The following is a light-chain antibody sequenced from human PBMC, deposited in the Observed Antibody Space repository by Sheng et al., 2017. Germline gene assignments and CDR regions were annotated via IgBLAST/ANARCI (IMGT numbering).Light chain of an antibody. V-gene: IGKV1-5*03. CDR1: QSISDL. Sequence: DIQMTQSPSTLSASVGDRVTITCRASQSISDLLAWFQHKPGEAPKLLIYRASTLESGVPRRFSGSGFGAEFTLTIHSLQPDDFATYYCHQYNGYTFTFGGGTKVEMK. J-gene: IGKJ4*01. CDR3: HQYNGYTFT. CDR2: RAS.